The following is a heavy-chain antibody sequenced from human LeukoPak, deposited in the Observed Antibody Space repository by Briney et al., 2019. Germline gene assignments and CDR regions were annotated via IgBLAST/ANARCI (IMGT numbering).Heavy chain of an antibody. D-gene: IGHD1-26*01. CDR2: INHSGST. J-gene: IGHJ6*03. Sequence: PSETLSLTCAVYGGSFSGYYWSWIRQPPGKGLEWIGEINHSGSTNYNPSLKSRVTISVDTSKNQFSLKLSSATAADTAVYYCARHKRVGATKRNYYYYYMDVWGKGTTVTISS. CDR1: GGSFSGYY. V-gene: IGHV4-34*01. CDR3: ARHKRVGATKRNYYYYYMDV.